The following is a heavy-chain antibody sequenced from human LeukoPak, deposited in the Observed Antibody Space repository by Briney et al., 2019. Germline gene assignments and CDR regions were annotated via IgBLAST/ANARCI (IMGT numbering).Heavy chain of an antibody. CDR3: ARVNIYSSGLPVDY. J-gene: IGHJ4*02. CDR1: GFTFSSYG. Sequence: GGSLRLSCAASGFTFSSYGVHWVRQAPGKGLEWVAVISYDGSNKYYADSVKGRFTISRDNSKNSLYLQMNSLRAEDTAVYYCARVNIYSSGLPVDYWGQGTLVTVSS. V-gene: IGHV3-30*03. CDR2: ISYDGSNK. D-gene: IGHD3-22*01.